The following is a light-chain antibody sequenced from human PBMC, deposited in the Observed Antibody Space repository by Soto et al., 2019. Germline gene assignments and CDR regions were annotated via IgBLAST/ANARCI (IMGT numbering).Light chain of an antibody. CDR3: EEYGCSRLT. CDR2: GAS. CDR1: QSVSSSY. V-gene: IGKV3-20*01. Sequence: EIVLTQSPGTLSLSPGERATLSCRASQSVSSSYLAWYQRKPGQAPRLLIYGASSRATGIPDRFSGSGSGTDFTLTISSLEPEDCAVYYCEEYGCSRLTFGGGTEVEIK. J-gene: IGKJ4*01.